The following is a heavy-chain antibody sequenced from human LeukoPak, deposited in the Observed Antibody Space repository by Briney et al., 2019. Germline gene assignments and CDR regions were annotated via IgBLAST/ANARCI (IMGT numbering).Heavy chain of an antibody. V-gene: IGHV1-2*02. J-gene: IGHJ3*02. CDR2: INPNSGGT. Sequence: ASVKVSCKASGYTFTGYYMHWVRQAPGQGLEWMGWINPNSGGTNYAQKFQGRVTMTRDTSISTAYMELSRLRSDDTAVYYCARETGDHDAFDIWGQGTMVTVSS. CDR1: GYTFTGYY. CDR3: ARETGDHDAFDI.